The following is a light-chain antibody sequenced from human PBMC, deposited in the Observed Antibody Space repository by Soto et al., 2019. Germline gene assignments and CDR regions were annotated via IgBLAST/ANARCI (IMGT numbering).Light chain of an antibody. CDR3: QQCYSAPRT. CDR1: QSIRSY. V-gene: IGKV1-39*01. Sequence: DIQMTQSPSSLSASVGDRVTITCRASQSIRSYLNWYQQKPGKAPNLLIYAASSLQSGVPSRFSGSGSGTDFTLIISSLQPEDVATYYCQQCYSAPRTFGQGTKVE. J-gene: IGKJ1*01. CDR2: AAS.